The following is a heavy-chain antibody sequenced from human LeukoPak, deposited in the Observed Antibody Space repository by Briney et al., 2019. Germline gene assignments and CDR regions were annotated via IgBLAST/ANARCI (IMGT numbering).Heavy chain of an antibody. CDR3: ARGCTDYDFWSGYYTRRYYFDY. V-gene: IGHV4-34*01. CDR1: GGSFSGYY. J-gene: IGHJ4*02. Sequence: SETLSLTCAVYGGSFSGYYWSWIRQPPGKGLEWIGEINHSGSTNYNPSLKSRVTISVDTSKNQFSLKLSSVTAADTAVYYCARGCTDYDFWSGYYTRRYYFDYWGQGTLVTVSS. D-gene: IGHD3-3*01. CDR2: INHSGST.